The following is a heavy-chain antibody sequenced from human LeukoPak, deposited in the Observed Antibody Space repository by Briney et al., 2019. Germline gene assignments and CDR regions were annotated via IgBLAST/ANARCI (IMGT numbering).Heavy chain of an antibody. CDR1: GYTFTSYD. CDR2: MNPNSGNT. CDR3: ARKLDYGDPNDAFDI. V-gene: IGHV1-8*03. Sequence: ASVKVSCTASGYTFTSYDINWVRQATGQGLEWMGWMNPNSGNTGYAQKFQGRVTITRNTSISTAYMELSSLRSEDTAVYYCARKLDYGDPNDAFDIWDQGTMVTVSS. D-gene: IGHD4-17*01. J-gene: IGHJ3*02.